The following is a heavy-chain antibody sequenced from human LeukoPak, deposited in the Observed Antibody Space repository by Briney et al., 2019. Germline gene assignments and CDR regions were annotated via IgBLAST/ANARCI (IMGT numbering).Heavy chain of an antibody. CDR3: ARGCRVVPGVHNVGMTSYYNGMDV. CDR2: INPSGGDT. CDR1: GYTFTSYY. D-gene: IGHD2-2*01. V-gene: IGHV1-46*01. J-gene: IGHJ6*02. Sequence: ASVTVSCKPSGYTFTSYYMHWVRQAPGQALEWVGIINPSGGDTSDAQKFQGRVTTTRDPSTSTVYMEVVSLRPEDTAVYYCARGCRVVPGVHNVGMTSYYNGMDVWGQGTTVTVSS.